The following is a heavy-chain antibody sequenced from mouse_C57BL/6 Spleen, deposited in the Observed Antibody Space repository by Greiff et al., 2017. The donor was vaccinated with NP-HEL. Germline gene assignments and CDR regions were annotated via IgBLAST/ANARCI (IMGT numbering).Heavy chain of an antibody. CDR3: ASRWDY. J-gene: IGHJ2*01. Sequence: EVHLVESGPGLVKPSQSLSLTCSVTGYSITSGYYWNWIRQFPGNKLEWMGYISYDGSNNYNPYLKNRISITRDTSKNQFFLKLNSVNTEDTATYYCASRWDYWGQGTTLTVAS. CDR2: ISYDGSN. CDR1: GYSITSGYY. V-gene: IGHV3-6*01.